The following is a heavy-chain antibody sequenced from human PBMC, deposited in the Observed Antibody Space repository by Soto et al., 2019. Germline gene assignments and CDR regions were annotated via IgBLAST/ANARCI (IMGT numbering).Heavy chain of an antibody. J-gene: IGHJ6*03. CDR1: GFTFSSYW. V-gene: IGHV3-74*01. Sequence: GGSLRLSCAASGFTFSSYWMHWVRQAPGKGLVWVSRINSDGSSTSYADSVKGRFTISRDNAKNTLYLQMNSLRAEDTAVYYCARSTRDYYYYYYMDVWGKGTTVTVSS. CDR3: ARSTRDYYYYYYMDV. CDR2: INSDGSST.